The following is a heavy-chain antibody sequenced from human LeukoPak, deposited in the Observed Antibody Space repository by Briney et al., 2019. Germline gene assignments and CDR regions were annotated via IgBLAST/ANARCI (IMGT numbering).Heavy chain of an antibody. CDR3: ARGGYSGYDLGNFDY. Sequence: PGGSLRLSCAASGFTFSSYGMHWVRQAPGKGLEWVAFIRYDGSNKYYADSVKGRFTISRDNSKNTLYLQMNSLRAEDTAVYYCARGGYSGYDLGNFDYWGQGTLVTVSS. V-gene: IGHV3-30*02. CDR1: GFTFSSYG. J-gene: IGHJ4*02. D-gene: IGHD5-12*01. CDR2: IRYDGSNK.